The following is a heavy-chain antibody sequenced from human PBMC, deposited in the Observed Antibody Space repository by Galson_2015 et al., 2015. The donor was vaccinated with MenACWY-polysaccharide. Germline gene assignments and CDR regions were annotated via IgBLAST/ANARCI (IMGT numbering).Heavy chain of an antibody. CDR3: ASLPLGNCGSVSCYGYFHH. J-gene: IGHJ1*01. CDR2: IYYSGRT. V-gene: IGHV4-30-4*01. CDR1: GGSISSGDSY. D-gene: IGHD2-2*01. Sequence: SGGSISSGDSYWSWIRQSPGKGLEWIGYIYYSGRTNYSPSLKSRATVSLDTSKNQFSLKLSFVTAADTAVYYCASLPLGNCGSVSCYGYFHHWGQGTLVTVSS.